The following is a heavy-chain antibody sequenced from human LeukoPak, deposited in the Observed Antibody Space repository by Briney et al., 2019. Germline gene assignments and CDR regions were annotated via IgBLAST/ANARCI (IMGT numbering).Heavy chain of an antibody. CDR1: GFTFDDG. V-gene: IGHV3-20*04. D-gene: IGHD1-26*01. CDR2: ITRNGGAT. CDR3: ARGGSFFNY. J-gene: IGHJ4*02. Sequence: PGGSLRLSCAASGFTFDDGMSWVRQAPGKGLEWVSGITRNGGATGYAGSVKGRFTISRDNAKNFLSLQMNNLRAEDTALYYCARGGSFFNYWGQGILVTVSS.